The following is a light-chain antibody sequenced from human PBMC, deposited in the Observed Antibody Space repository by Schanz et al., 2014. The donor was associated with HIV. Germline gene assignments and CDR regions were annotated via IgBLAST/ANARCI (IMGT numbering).Light chain of an antibody. CDR2: GAS. J-gene: IGKJ2*01. Sequence: EIVMTQSPATLSVSPGERATLSCRASQSVSSDLAWYQQKPGQAPRLLIYGASARATGIPARFTGSGSGTEFTLTISSLQPDDFATYYCQQCVTYPYTFGQGTKLDIK. V-gene: IGKV3-15*01. CDR3: QQCVTYPYT. CDR1: QSVSSD.